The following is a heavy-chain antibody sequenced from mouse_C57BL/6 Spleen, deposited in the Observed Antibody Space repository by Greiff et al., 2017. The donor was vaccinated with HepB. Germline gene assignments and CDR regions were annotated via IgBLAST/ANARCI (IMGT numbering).Heavy chain of an antibody. CDR2: ISDGGSYT. CDR3: ARAYGYDGYYYAMDY. D-gene: IGHD2-2*01. V-gene: IGHV5-4*03. J-gene: IGHJ4*01. CDR1: GFTFSSYA. Sequence: EVKLVESGGGLVKPGGSLKLSCAASGFTFSSYAMSWVRQTPEKRLEWVATISDGGSYTYYPDNVKGRFTISRDNAKNNLYLQMSHLKSEDTAMYYCARAYGYDGYYYAMDYWGQGTSVTVSS.